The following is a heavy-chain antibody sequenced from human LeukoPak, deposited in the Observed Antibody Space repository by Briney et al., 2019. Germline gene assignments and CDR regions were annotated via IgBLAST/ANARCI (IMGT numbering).Heavy chain of an antibody. J-gene: IGHJ4*02. V-gene: IGHV1-8*01. Sequence: ASVKVSCKASGYSFTSYDINWVRQATGQGLEWMGWMHPKSGATAYAQKFQGRVTTTEDTSTNTAYMELSSLRSEDTAVYYCATADVAVAGTPDYWGQGTLVTVSS. D-gene: IGHD6-19*01. CDR3: ATADVAVAGTPDY. CDR2: MHPKSGAT. CDR1: GYSFTSYD.